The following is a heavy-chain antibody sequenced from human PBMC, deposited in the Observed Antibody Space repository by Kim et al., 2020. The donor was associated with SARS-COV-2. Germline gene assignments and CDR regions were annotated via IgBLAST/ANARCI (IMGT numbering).Heavy chain of an antibody. V-gene: IGHV1-3*01. J-gene: IGHJ4*02. CDR1: GYTFTKYA. D-gene: IGHD3-10*01. CDR3: ARDYQISGSYPPLFDY. Sequence: ASVKVSCKASGYTFTKYAMHWVRQAPGQRLEWMGWINAVNGNTKYSQKFQGRVTITRDTSANTAYMELSSLRSEDTAVYYCARDYQISGSYPPLFDYWGQGTLVTVSS. CDR2: INAVNGNT.